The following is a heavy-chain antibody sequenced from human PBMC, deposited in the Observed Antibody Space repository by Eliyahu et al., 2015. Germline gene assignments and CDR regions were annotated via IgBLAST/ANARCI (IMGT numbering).Heavy chain of an antibody. J-gene: IGHJ4*02. Sequence: QVQLQQWGAGLLKPSETLSLTCAVYGGSFSGYYWSWIRQPPGKGLEWIGEINHSGSTNYNPSLKSRVTISVDTSKNQFSLKLSSVTAADTAVYYCARGSDYYDSSGYLQSWGQGTLVTVSS. D-gene: IGHD3-22*01. V-gene: IGHV4-34*01. CDR3: ARGSDYYDSSGYLQS. CDR1: GGSFSGYY. CDR2: INHSGST.